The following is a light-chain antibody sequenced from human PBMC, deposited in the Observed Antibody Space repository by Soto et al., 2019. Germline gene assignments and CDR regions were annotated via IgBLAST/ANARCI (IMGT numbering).Light chain of an antibody. J-gene: IGLJ1*01. CDR1: STDFLGYPR. CDR3: SLYTSENAYV. V-gene: IGLV2-18*01. Sequence: QSALTQPPSVSGSPGQSVTISCTGTSTDFLGYPRLSWHPQPPGTPPNLMIYAVSKRPSGVPDRVSGSKSATTASLTIPGPQAADEADYSRSLYTSENAYVFGTGTKVTAL. CDR2: AVS.